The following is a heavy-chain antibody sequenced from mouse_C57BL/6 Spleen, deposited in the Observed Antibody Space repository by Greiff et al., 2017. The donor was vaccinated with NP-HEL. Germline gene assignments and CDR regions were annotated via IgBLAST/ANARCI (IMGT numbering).Heavy chain of an antibody. D-gene: IGHD1-1*01. J-gene: IGHJ1*03. CDR3: ASPIATVVATDWSFDD. CDR2: IDPSASYT. CDR1: GYTFTSYW. Sequence: QVHVKQPGAELVKPGASVKLSCKASGYTFTSYWMHWVKQRPGQGLEWIGEIDPSASYTNYNQQFKGKATLTVDTSSSTAYMQLSSLTSEDTAVYYCASPIATVVATDWSFDDWGTGTTVTVSS. V-gene: IGHV1-50*01.